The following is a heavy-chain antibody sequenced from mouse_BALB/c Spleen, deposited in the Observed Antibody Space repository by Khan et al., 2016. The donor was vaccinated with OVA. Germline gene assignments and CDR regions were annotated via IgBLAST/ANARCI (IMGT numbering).Heavy chain of an antibody. CDR1: GYNFTSHT. V-gene: IGHV1-4*01. D-gene: IGHD2-14*01. CDR2: INPRSGYT. CDR3: ARRTTGYAMDY. J-gene: IGHJ4*01. Sequence: QVQLQQPGAELARPGASVKMSCKASGYNFTSHTMHWVKQRPGQGLEWIGYINPRSGYTNYNQKFNDKATLTADKSSSTAYMQLSSLTSEDSAVYYCARRTTGYAMDYWGQGTSVTVSS.